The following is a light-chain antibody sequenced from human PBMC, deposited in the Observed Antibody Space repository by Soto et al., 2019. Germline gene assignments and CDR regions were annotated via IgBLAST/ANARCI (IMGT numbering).Light chain of an antibody. CDR2: DAS. J-gene: IGKJ5*01. CDR3: QQRSNWPPSIT. V-gene: IGKV3-11*01. CDR1: QSVSSY. Sequence: EIVMTQSPANLSLFPGERATLSCRASQSVSSYLAWYQPKPGQAPSLLXYDASNRATGIPARCSGRGSGTDFTLTISSLEPEDFAVYYCQQRSNWPPSITLGQGTRLEIK.